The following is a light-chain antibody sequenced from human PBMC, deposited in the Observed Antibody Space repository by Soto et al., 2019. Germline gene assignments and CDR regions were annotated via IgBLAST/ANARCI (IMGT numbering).Light chain of an antibody. CDR2: DVS. V-gene: IGLV2-11*01. CDR3: CSYAGSYV. CDR1: SSDVGGYNY. Sequence: QSALTQPRSVSGSPGQSVTISCTGTSSDVGGYNYVSWYQQHPGKAPKLMIYDVSKRPSGFPDRFSGSKSGNTASLTISGLQAEDEADYYCCSYAGSYVVGTGTKLTVL. J-gene: IGLJ1*01.